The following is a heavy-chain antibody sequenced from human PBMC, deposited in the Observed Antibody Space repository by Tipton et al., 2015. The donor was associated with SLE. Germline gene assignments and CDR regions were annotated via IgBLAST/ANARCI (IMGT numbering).Heavy chain of an antibody. CDR1: GGSISRVGYY. V-gene: IGHV4-31*03. D-gene: IGHD3-10*01. CDR3: ASPGGGSGSFDAFDI. Sequence: TLSLTCTVSGGSISRVGYYWTWIRQHPGKALEWIGYIYYSGNTYYNPSLESRITISTDTSKNEFSLKLSSVTAADTAIYYCASPGGGSGSFDAFDIWGQGIMVPVSS. CDR2: IYYSGNT. J-gene: IGHJ3*02.